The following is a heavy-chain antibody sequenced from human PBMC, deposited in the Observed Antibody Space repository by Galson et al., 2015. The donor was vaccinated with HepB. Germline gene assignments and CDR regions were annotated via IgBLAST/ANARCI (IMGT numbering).Heavy chain of an antibody. V-gene: IGHV1-8*01. J-gene: IGHJ6*03. CDR2: MNPNSGNT. CDR1: GYTFTSYD. D-gene: IGHD3-10*01. Sequence: SVKVSCKASGYTFTSYDINWVRQAPGQGLEWMGWMNPNSGNTGYAQKFQGRVTMTRNTSISTAYMELSSLRSEDTAVYYCARGLRVPHYYGSGWKQNYYYYMDVWGKGTTVTVSS. CDR3: ARGLRVPHYYGSGWKQNYYYYMDV.